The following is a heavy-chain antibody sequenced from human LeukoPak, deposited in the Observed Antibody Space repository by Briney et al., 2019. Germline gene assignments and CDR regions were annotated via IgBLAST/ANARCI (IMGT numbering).Heavy chain of an antibody. V-gene: IGHV3-74*03. CDR3: LGSGSGHYYFDF. J-gene: IGHJ4*02. Sequence: AGGSLRLSCAASGFTFSSYWMHWVRQGPGKELVCVSRINNDGSSTMYADSVKGRFTISRDNAKNMLYLQVSSLRVEDTAVYYCLGSGSGHYYFDFWAQGALVTVSS. CDR2: INNDGSST. CDR1: GFTFSSYW. D-gene: IGHD6-19*01.